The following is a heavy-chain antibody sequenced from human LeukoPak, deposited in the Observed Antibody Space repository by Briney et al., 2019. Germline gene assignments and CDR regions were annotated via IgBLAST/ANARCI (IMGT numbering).Heavy chain of an antibody. CDR3: ARQDITMVRGAFDY. D-gene: IGHD3-10*01. J-gene: IGHJ4*02. CDR1: GGSISSYY. V-gene: IGHV4-59*01. CDR2: IYYSGS. Sequence: PSETLSLTCTVSGGSISSYYWSWIRQPPGKGLEWIGYIYYSGSNYNPSLKSRVTISVDTSKNQFSLKLNSVTAADTAVYYCARQDITMVRGAFDYWGQGTLVTVSS.